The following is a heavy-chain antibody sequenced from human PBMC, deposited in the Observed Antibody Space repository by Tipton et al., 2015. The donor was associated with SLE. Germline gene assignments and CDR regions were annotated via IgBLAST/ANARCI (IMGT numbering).Heavy chain of an antibody. V-gene: IGHV3-43*01. CDR1: GFTFDDYT. CDR3: AKASDPYGSGSYHYFDY. D-gene: IGHD3-10*01. Sequence: SLRLSCAASGFTFDDYTMHWVRQAPGKGLEWVSLISWDGGSTYYADSVKGRFTISRDNSKNSLYLQMNSLRTEDTALYYCAKASDPYGSGSYHYFDYLGQGTLVTVSS. J-gene: IGHJ4*02. CDR2: ISWDGGST.